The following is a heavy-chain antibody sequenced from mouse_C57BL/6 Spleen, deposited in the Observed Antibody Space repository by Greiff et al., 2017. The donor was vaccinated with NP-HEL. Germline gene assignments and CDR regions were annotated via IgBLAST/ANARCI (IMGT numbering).Heavy chain of an antibody. CDR1: GYTFTDYY. D-gene: IGHD2-1*01. CDR2: INPNNGGT. Sequence: VQLKQSGPELVKPGASVKISCKASGYTFTDYYMNWVKQSHGKSLEWIGDINPNNGGTSYNQKFKGKATLTVDKSSSTAYMELRSLTSEDSAVYYCARGIYYGHFDYWGQGTTLTVSS. J-gene: IGHJ2*01. V-gene: IGHV1-26*01. CDR3: ARGIYYGHFDY.